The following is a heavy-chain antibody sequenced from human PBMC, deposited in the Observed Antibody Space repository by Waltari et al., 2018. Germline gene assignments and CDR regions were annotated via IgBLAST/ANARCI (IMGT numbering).Heavy chain of an antibody. D-gene: IGHD3-22*01. CDR3: ARGLNYYDRSGQDYPFDY. CDR1: GGSISSGSYY. V-gene: IGHV4-61*02. Sequence: QVQLQESGPGLVKPSQTLSLTCIVSGGSISSGSYYWNWIRQPAGKGLEWIGRIHTSGTTNHNPSLKSRVTTSVDTSKNQFSLKLRSVTAADTAVYYCARGLNYYDRSGQDYPFDYWGQGTLVTVSS. CDR2: IHTSGTT. J-gene: IGHJ4*02.